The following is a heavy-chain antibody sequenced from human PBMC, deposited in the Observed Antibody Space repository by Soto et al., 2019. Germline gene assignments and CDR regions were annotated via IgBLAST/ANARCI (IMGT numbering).Heavy chain of an antibody. Sequence: ASVKVSCKASGYTFTSYGISWVRQAPGQGLEWMGWISAYNGNTNYAQKLQGRVTMTTDTSTSTAYMELRSLRSDDTAVYYCARCEILTVYHPQYNWFDPWGQGTLVTFPS. V-gene: IGHV1-18*01. CDR2: ISAYNGNT. CDR1: GYTFTSYG. D-gene: IGHD3-9*01. J-gene: IGHJ5*02. CDR3: ARCEILTVYHPQYNWFDP.